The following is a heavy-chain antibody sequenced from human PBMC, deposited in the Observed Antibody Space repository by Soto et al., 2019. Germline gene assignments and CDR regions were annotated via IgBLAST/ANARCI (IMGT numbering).Heavy chain of an antibody. CDR3: ARAWYYYDSSGYRHDAFDI. Sequence: PGGSLRLSCAASGFTFSTYGMHWGRQAPGKGLEWVAGIWYDGSNKYYADSVKGRFTISRDNSKNTLYLQMNSLRAEDTAVYYCARAWYYYDSSGYRHDAFDIWGQGTMVTVS. D-gene: IGHD3-22*01. V-gene: IGHV3-33*01. CDR1: GFTFSTYG. CDR2: IWYDGSNK. J-gene: IGHJ3*02.